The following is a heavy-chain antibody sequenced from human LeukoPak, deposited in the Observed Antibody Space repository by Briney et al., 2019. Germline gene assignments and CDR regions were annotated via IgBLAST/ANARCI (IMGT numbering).Heavy chain of an antibody. CDR1: GFTFSDYY. J-gene: IGHJ6*03. CDR2: ISSSSSYI. CDR3: ARDRGYDILTGYTYSYYYMDV. V-gene: IGHV3-11*06. D-gene: IGHD3-9*01. Sequence: GGSLRLSCAASGFTFSDYYMSWIRQAPGKGLEWVSSISSSSSYIYYADSVKGRFTISRDNAKNSLYLQMNSLRAEDTAVYYCARDRGYDILTGYTYSYYYMDVWGKGTTVTISS.